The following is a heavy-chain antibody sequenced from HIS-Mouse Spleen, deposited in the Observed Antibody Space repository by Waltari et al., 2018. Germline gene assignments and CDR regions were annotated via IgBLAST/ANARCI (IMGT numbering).Heavy chain of an antibody. Sequence: EVQLVETGGGLIQPGWSLSLSCAASGFTASTNYMTWVREPPGKGLVWVSVIYSGGSTYYADSVKGRFTISRDNSKNTLYLQMNSLRAEDTAVYYCARHYYYGSGSYYFDYWGQGTLVTVSS. D-gene: IGHD3-10*01. CDR1: GFTASTNY. CDR2: IYSGGST. V-gene: IGHV3-53*02. J-gene: IGHJ4*02. CDR3: ARHYYYGSGSYYFDY.